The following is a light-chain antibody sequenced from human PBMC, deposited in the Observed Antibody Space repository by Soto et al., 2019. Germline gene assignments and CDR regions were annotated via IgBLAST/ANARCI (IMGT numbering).Light chain of an antibody. Sequence: QSVLTQPASVSGSPGQSITISCTGTSSDVGSYNLVSWYQQHPGKAPKLMIYEGSKRPSGVSNRFSGSKSGNTASLTISGLQDEEEAAHSCCSYAGSSTYVFGTGTKVTV. V-gene: IGLV2-23*01. J-gene: IGLJ1*01. CDR2: EGS. CDR3: CSYAGSSTYV. CDR1: SSDVGSYNL.